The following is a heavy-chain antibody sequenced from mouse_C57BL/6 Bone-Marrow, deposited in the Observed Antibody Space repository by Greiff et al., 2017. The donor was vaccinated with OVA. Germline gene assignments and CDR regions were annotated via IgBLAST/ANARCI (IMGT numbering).Heavy chain of an antibody. D-gene: IGHD2-3*01. Sequence: QVQLKESGPGLVQPSQSLSITCTVSGFSLTSYGVHWVRQSPGKGLEWLGVIWRGGSTDYNAAFMSRLSITKDNSKSQVFFKMNSLQADDTAIYYCAKKEGGYSLYAMDYWGQGTSVTVSS. CDR3: AKKEGGYSLYAMDY. V-gene: IGHV2-5*01. CDR1: GFSLTSYG. CDR2: IWRGGST. J-gene: IGHJ4*01.